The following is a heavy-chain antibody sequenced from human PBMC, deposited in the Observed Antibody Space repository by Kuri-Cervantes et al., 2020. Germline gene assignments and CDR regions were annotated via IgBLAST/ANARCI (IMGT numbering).Heavy chain of an antibody. J-gene: IGHJ4*02. V-gene: IGHV3-23*01. D-gene: IGHD1-7*01. CDR1: GFTFSSYA. CDR2: ISGSGGST. Sequence: GESLKISCAASGFTFSSYAMSWVRQAPGKGLEWVSAISGSGGSTYYADSVKGRFTISRDNSKNTLYLQMNSLRAEDTAVHHCAIDWGTITQFFDYWGQGTLVTVSS. CDR3: AIDWGTITQFFDY.